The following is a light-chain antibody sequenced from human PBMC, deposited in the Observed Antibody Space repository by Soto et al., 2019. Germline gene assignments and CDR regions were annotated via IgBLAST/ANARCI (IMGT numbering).Light chain of an antibody. J-gene: IGKJ5*01. Sequence: EIVMTQSPSTLSVSAWDRSTLSFMAGQPLNNNVAWYQHKPGQAPRLLIYGTSTRATGISARFSGGGSGTEFTPTISSLQSEDFAVYYCQQYEKWPPSITFGQGTRLEIK. CDR2: GTS. V-gene: IGKV3-15*01. CDR1: QPLNNN. CDR3: QQYEKWPPSIT.